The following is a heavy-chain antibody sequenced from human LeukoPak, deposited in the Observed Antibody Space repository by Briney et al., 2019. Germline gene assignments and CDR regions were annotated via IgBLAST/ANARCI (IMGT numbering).Heavy chain of an antibody. J-gene: IGHJ4*02. CDR2: VSGGGVST. D-gene: IGHD3-22*01. V-gene: IGHV3-23*01. Sequence: QPGGSLRLSCAASGFTFGSYAMSWVRQAPGKGLEWISTVSGGGVSTYYADSVKGRFTISRDNSKNTMDLQMNSLGAEDTALYYCVKDTIGYYQPFDVWGQGTLVTVSS. CDR1: GFTFGSYA. CDR3: VKDTIGYYQPFDV.